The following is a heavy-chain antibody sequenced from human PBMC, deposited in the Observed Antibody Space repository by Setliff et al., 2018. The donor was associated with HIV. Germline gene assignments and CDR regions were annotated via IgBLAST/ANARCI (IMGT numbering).Heavy chain of an antibody. CDR1: GYTFLTYG. V-gene: IGHV1-18*01. Sequence: GASVKVSCKASGYTFLTYGISWVRQAPGHGLEWMGWISPYNGHTNYAQSFQGRVTMTTDTSTSRAYMELRSLRSDDTAAYFCARLGSGWSDSYYYAMDVWGQGTTVTVSS. CDR3: ARLGSGWSDSYYYAMDV. CDR2: ISPYNGHT. J-gene: IGHJ6*02. D-gene: IGHD6-19*01.